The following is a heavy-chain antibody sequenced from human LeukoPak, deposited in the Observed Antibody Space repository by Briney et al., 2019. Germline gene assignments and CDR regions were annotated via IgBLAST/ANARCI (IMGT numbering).Heavy chain of an antibody. CDR3: ARARRGYSYVFDY. V-gene: IGHV3-66*01. Sequence: GGSLRLSCAASGFTVSSNYMSWVRQAPGKGLEWVSIIYSDGNTYFGDSVEGRFAISRDNSKNTLYLHMSSLRAEDTAVYYCARARRGYSYVFDYWGQGTLVTVSS. CDR1: GFTVSSNY. CDR2: IYSDGNT. J-gene: IGHJ4*02. D-gene: IGHD5-18*01.